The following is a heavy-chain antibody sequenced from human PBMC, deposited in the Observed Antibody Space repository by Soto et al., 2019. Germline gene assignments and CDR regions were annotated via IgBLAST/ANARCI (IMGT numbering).Heavy chain of an antibody. D-gene: IGHD1-26*01. CDR2: IHYGGST. Sequence: QLQLQESGPGLVRPSETLSLTCTVSGASISSSTYYWGWIRQPPGKGLEWIGSIHYGGSTYYKSSLKSRVTISVDTSKNQFSLKLNSVTAADTSVYYCAVGAPYYYNALDVWGQGTTVTVSS. CDR3: AVGAPYYYNALDV. J-gene: IGHJ6*02. V-gene: IGHV4-39*01. CDR1: GASISSSTYY.